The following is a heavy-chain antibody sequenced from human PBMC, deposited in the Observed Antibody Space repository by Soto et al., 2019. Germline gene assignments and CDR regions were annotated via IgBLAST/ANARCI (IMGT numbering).Heavy chain of an antibody. V-gene: IGHV3-15*07. Sequence: EVQLVESGGGLVKPGGSLRLSCAASGFTFSNAWMNWVRQAPGKGLEWVGRIKSKTDGGTTDYAAPVKGRFTISRDDSKNTLYLQMNSLKTEDTAVYYCTTEIGDYALYYGMDVWGQGTTVTVSS. CDR3: TTEIGDYALYYGMDV. CDR1: GFTFSNAW. D-gene: IGHD4-17*01. CDR2: IKSKTDGGTT. J-gene: IGHJ6*02.